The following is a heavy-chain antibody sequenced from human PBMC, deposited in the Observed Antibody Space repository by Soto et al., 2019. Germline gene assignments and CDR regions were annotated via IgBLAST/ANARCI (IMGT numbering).Heavy chain of an antibody. CDR3: ARDEGYKWNYGGSWFDH. CDR1: GYTFTSYG. V-gene: IGHV1-18*01. CDR2: ISAYNGNT. Sequence: QVQLVQSGAEVKKPGASVKVSCKASGYTFTSYGISWVRQAPGQGLEWMGWISAYNGNTNYAQKLQGRATMTTDTSTSTAYMELRSLRSDDTAVYYCARDEGYKWNYGGSWFDHWGQGTLVTVSS. D-gene: IGHD1-7*01. J-gene: IGHJ5*02.